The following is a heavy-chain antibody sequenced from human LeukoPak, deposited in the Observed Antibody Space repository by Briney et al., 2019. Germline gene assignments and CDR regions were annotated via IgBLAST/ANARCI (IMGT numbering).Heavy chain of an antibody. Sequence: GGSLRVSCAGSGFTFSTYTMNWVRQAPGKGLEWVSSISSSSSDIYDAASLKGLFTISRDNAKNSLFLQMNSLRAEDTAVYFCAVGGAASGPKTSAYWGQGTLVTVSS. V-gene: IGHV3-21*01. D-gene: IGHD6-13*01. J-gene: IGHJ4*02. CDR3: AVGGAASGPKTSAY. CDR1: GFTFSTYT. CDR2: ISSSSSDI.